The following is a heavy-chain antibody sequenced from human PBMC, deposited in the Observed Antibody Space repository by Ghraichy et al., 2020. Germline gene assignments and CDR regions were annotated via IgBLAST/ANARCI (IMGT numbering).Heavy chain of an antibody. J-gene: IGHJ6*02. Sequence: ASVKVSCKASGYTFTGYYMHWVRQAPGQGLEWMGWINPNSGGTNYAQKFQGRVTMTRDTSISTAYMELSRLRSDDTAVYYCARDQNGIVVVAATPYYYYGMDVWGQGTTVTVSS. D-gene: IGHD2-15*01. CDR1: GYTFTGYY. CDR2: INPNSGGT. CDR3: ARDQNGIVVVAATPYYYYGMDV. V-gene: IGHV1-2*02.